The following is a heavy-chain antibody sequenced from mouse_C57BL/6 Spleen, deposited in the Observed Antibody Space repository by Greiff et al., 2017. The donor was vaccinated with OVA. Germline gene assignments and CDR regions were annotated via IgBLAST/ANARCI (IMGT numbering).Heavy chain of an antibody. V-gene: IGHV1-7*01. CDR2: INPSSGYT. CDR3: ARPNGSSSYYFDY. Sequence: VQLQQSGAELAKPGASVKLSCQASGYTFTSYWMHWVKQRPGQGLEWIGYINPSSGYTKYNQKFKDKATLTADKSSSTAYMQLSSLTYEDSSVYYCARPNGSSSYYFDYWGQGTTLTVSS. D-gene: IGHD1-1*01. CDR1: GYTFTSYW. J-gene: IGHJ2*01.